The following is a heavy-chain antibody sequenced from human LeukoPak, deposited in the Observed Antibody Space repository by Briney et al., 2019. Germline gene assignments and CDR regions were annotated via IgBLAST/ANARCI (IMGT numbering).Heavy chain of an antibody. Sequence: PSETLSLTCAVYGGSFSGYYWSWIRQPPGKGLEWIGEINHSGSTNYNPSLKSRVTISVDTSKNQFSLKLSSVTAADTAVYYCARHPPPPVIETPYYFDYWGQGTLVTVSS. J-gene: IGHJ4*02. CDR3: ARHPPPPVIETPYYFDY. D-gene: IGHD3-10*01. CDR1: GGSFSGYY. CDR2: INHSGST. V-gene: IGHV4-34*01.